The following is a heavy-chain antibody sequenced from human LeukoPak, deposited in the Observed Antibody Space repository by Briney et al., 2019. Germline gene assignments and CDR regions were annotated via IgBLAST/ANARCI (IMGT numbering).Heavy chain of an antibody. Sequence: SETLSLTCAVSGGSMRNYYWSRIRQPLGKGLKWIGYTYDSGSSSYNPSLRSRVSISIDTSKNQFSLNLSSVTAADTAVYYCARGWASSWYYFDFWGQGTLVTVFS. CDR1: GGSMRNYY. J-gene: IGHJ4*02. CDR3: ARGWASSWYYFDF. V-gene: IGHV4-59*01. CDR2: TYDSGSS. D-gene: IGHD2-2*01.